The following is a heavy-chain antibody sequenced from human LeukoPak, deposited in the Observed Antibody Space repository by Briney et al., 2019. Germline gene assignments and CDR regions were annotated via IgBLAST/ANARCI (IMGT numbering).Heavy chain of an antibody. CDR2: INHSGST. D-gene: IGHD2-15*01. CDR1: GGSFSGYY. V-gene: IGHV4-34*01. J-gene: IGHJ5*02. Sequence: KPSETLSLTCAVYGGSFSGYYWSWIRQPPGKGLEWIGEINHSGSTNHNPSLKSRVTISVDTSKNQFSLKLSSVTAADTAVYYCARNVTRDDIVVVVAATPTKGGNWFDPWGQGTLVTVSS. CDR3: ARNVTRDDIVVVVAATPTKGGNWFDP.